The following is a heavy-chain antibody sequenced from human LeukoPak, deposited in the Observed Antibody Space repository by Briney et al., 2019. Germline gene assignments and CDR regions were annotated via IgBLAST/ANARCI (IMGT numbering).Heavy chain of an antibody. CDR2: IKQSGSEK. D-gene: IGHD3-10*02. V-gene: IGHV3-7*01. J-gene: IGHJ6*04. Sequence: GGSLRLSCAASGFTFTGYWKSWVRQAPGKGLEWVANIKQSGSEKYYVDSVKGRFTISRDNAKNALFLQMNSLRAEDTAVYYCAELGITMIGGVWGKGTTVTISS. CDR3: AELGITMIGGV. CDR1: GFTFTGYW.